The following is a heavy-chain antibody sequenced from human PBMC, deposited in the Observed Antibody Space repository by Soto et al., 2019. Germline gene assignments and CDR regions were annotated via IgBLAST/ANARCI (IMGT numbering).Heavy chain of an antibody. V-gene: IGHV4-61*08. CDR1: GGSISSGGYY. Sequence: SETLSLTCTVSGGSISSGGYYWSWIRQHPGKGLEWIGYIYYSGSTNYNPSLKSRVTISVDTSKNQFSLKLSSVTAADTAVYYCARRGLQLDDYWGQGTLVTVSS. CDR3: ARRGLQLDDY. J-gene: IGHJ4*02. CDR2: IYYSGST. D-gene: IGHD6-6*01.